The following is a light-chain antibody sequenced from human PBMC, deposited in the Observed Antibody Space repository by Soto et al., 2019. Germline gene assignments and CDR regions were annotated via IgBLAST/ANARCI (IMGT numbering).Light chain of an antibody. CDR1: QDISNY. Sequence: DIQMTQSPSSLSASVGDRVTVTCQASQDISNYLNWYQHKAGKAPKLLISDASNLKTGVPSRFSGSGSGTDFTFTISSLQPEDIATYYCQQYHDLFPWTFGQGTKVEI. CDR2: DAS. J-gene: IGKJ1*01. CDR3: QQYHDLFPWT. V-gene: IGKV1-33*01.